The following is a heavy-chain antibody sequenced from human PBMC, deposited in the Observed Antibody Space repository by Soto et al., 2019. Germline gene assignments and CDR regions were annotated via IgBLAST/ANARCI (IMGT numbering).Heavy chain of an antibody. Sequence: KRGASVKVSCKASGGTFSSYAISWVRQAPGQGLEWMGXXXXIFXTAXXAXXXXXRXTITADESTSTAYMELSRLRSEDTAVYYCAIGRTAMAPYYFDFCGQGYLVTVSA. V-gene: IGHV1-69*13. CDR1: GGTFSSYA. CDR2: XXXIFXTA. J-gene: IGHJ4*02. CDR3: AIGRTAMAPYYFDF. D-gene: IGHD5-18*01.